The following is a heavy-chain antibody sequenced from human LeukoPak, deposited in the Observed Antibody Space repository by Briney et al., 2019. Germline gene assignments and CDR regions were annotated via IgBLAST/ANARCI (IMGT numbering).Heavy chain of an antibody. D-gene: IGHD4-11*01. V-gene: IGHV1-18*01. CDR3: ASPFTVTRGPDAFDI. CDR1: GYTFTSYG. Sequence: ASVKVSCKASGYTFTSYGISWVRQAPGQGLEWMGWISAYNGNTNYAQKLQGRVTITADESTSTAYMELSSLRSEDTAVYYCASPFTVTRGPDAFDIWGQGTMVTVSS. J-gene: IGHJ3*02. CDR2: ISAYNGNT.